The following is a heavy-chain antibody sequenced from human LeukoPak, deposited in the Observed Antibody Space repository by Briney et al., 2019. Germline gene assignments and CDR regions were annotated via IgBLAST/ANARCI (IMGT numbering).Heavy chain of an antibody. V-gene: IGHV4-59*01. D-gene: IGHD3-10*01. J-gene: IGHJ4*02. Sequence: SETLSLTCTVSGGSISSYYWSWIRQPPGKGLEWIGYIYYSGNTNYNPSLKSRVTISVDTPKNQFSLKLNSVTAADTAVYYCANGVRGVITDYWGQGTLVTVS. CDR1: GGSISSYY. CDR2: IYYSGNT. CDR3: ANGVRGVITDY.